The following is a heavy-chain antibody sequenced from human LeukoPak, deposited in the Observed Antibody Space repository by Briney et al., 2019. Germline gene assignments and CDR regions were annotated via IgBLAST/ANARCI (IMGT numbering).Heavy chain of an antibody. CDR1: GFTVSSNY. D-gene: IGHD3-22*01. Sequence: GGSLRLSCAASGFTVSSNYMSWVRQAPGKGLEWVSVIYSGGSTYYADSVKGRFTISRDHSKNMVYLQMNSLTREDTAVYFCAQDIPIEQVPGLGPGSWGQGTLVTVSS. CDR2: IYSGGST. J-gene: IGHJ5*02. CDR3: AQDIPIEQVPGLGPGS. V-gene: IGHV3-53*01.